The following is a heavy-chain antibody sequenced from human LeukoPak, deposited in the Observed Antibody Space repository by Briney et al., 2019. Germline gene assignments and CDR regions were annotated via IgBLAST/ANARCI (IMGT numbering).Heavy chain of an antibody. V-gene: IGHV3-23*01. D-gene: IGHD3-9*01. CDR3: AKEYYDILTGYYSPVGDLPFFDY. Sequence: HPGGSLRLSCAASGFTFSSYAMSWVRQAPGKGLEWVSAISGSGGSTYYADSVKGRFTISRDNSKNTLYLQMNSLRAEDTAVYYCAKEYYDILTGYYSPVGDLPFFDYWGQGTLVTVSS. CDR1: GFTFSSYA. CDR2: ISGSGGST. J-gene: IGHJ4*02.